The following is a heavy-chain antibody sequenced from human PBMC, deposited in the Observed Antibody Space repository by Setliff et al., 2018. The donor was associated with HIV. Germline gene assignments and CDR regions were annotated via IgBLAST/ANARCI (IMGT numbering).Heavy chain of an antibody. CDR3: ARDRGWEAGTTSDFDY. CDR2: IYYSGST. J-gene: IGHJ4*02. Sequence: PSETLSLTCSVSGGSISSSTYYWGWIRQPPGKGLEWIGSIYYSGSTSYNPSLKSRVTISVDISKNQFSLKLRSVTAADTAVYYCARDRGWEAGTTSDFDYWGQGTKVTVSS. D-gene: IGHD1-7*01. CDR1: GGSISSSTYY. V-gene: IGHV4-39*07.